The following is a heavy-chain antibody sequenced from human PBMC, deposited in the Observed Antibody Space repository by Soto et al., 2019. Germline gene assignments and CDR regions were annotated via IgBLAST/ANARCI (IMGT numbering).Heavy chain of an antibody. CDR1: GYTFTSYG. J-gene: IGHJ4*02. CDR3: ARVRGIAASKNPIGYFDY. V-gene: IGHV1-18*01. D-gene: IGHD6-13*01. CDR2: ISAYNGNT. Sequence: ASVKVSCKASGYTFTSYGISWVRQAPGQGLEWMGWISAYNGNTNYAQKLQGRVTMTTDTSTSTAYMELRSLRSDDTAVYYCARVRGIAASKNPIGYFDYWGQGTLVTVSS.